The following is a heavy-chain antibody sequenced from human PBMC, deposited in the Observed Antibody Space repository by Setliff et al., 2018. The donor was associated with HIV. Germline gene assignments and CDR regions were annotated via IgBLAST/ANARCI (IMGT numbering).Heavy chain of an antibody. CDR2: IYTSGST. Sequence: SETLSLTCTVSGGSISSGSYYWSWIRQPAGKGLEWIGRIYTSGSTNYNPSLKSRVTISVDTSKNQFSLKLSSVTAADTAVYYCARERSFIDYWG. CDR1: GGSISSGSYY. J-gene: IGHJ4*01. V-gene: IGHV4-61*02. CDR3: ARERSFIDY.